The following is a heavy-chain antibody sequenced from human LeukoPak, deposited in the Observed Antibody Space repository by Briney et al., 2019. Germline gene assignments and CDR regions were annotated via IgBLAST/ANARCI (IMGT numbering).Heavy chain of an antibody. CDR3: AKGAAAGEVDWFDP. CDR2: ITGYGAT. Sequence: GGSLRLSCAASGFTFSNLAMMWVRQAPGTGLQWVSTITGYGATFYADSVRGRFTIFRDTSMNTLFLQMNSLGAEDTAVYYCAKGAAAGEVDWFDPWGQGTLVTVSS. CDR1: GFTFSNLA. V-gene: IGHV3-23*01. D-gene: IGHD6-13*01. J-gene: IGHJ5*02.